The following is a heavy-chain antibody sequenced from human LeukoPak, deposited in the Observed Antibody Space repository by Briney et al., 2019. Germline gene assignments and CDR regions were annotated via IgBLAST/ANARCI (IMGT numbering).Heavy chain of an antibody. CDR2: IYYSGSS. J-gene: IGHJ6*03. D-gene: IGHD3-10*01. CDR3: ARQKSTYGSGSYYAHYYMDV. V-gene: IGHV4-39*01. CDR1: GGSISSSSSY. Sequence: SETLSLTCSVSGGSISSSSSYWGWIRQPPGKGLEWIGSIYYSGSSFDNPALKSRVTISVDTSKNQFSLKLSSVTAADTAVYYCARQKSTYGSGSYYAHYYMDVWGKGTTVTISS.